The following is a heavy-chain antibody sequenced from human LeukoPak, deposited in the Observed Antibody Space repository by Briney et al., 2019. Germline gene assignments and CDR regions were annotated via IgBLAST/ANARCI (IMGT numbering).Heavy chain of an antibody. D-gene: IGHD3-22*01. Sequence: ASVKVSCKASGYTFTGYYMHWVRQAPGQGLEWMGWINPNSGGTNYAQRFQGRVTMTRDTSISTAYMELSRLRSDDTAVYYCARDGVGYYDSSGYYYFQHWGQGTLVTVSS. CDR3: ARDGVGYYDSSGYYYFQH. J-gene: IGHJ1*01. V-gene: IGHV1-2*02. CDR2: INPNSGGT. CDR1: GYTFTGYY.